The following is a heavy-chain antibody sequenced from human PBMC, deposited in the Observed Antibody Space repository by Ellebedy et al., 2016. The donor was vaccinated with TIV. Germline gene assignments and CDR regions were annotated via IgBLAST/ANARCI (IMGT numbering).Heavy chain of an antibody. V-gene: IGHV4-31*03. J-gene: IGHJ3*02. CDR2: IYYSWST. CDR1: GGSISSGGYY. Sequence: MPSETLSLTCTVSGGSISSGGYYWSWIRQHPGKGLEWIGYIYYSWSTYYNPSLKSRVTISVDTSKNQFSLKLSSVTAADTAVYYCARGGVYDYVWGSLHDAFDIWGQGTMVTVSS. CDR3: ARGGVYDYVWGSLHDAFDI. D-gene: IGHD3-16*01.